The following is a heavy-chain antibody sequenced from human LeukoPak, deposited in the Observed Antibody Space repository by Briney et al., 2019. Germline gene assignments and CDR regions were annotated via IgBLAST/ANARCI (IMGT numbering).Heavy chain of an antibody. V-gene: IGHV3-33*01. CDR1: GLLFSSHG. CDR2: IWYDGSNK. Sequence: PGGSLRLSCAASSGLLFSSHGMHWVRQAPGKGLEWVAVIWYDGSNKYYADSVKGRFTISRGNSKNTLYLQMDSLRAEDTAVYYCARARNNYDSSGYSALDWWGQGTLVTVSS. J-gene: IGHJ4*02. CDR3: ARARNNYDSSGYSALDW. D-gene: IGHD3-22*01.